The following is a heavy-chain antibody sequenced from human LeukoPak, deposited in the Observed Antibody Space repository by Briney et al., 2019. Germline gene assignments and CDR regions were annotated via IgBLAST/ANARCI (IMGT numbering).Heavy chain of an antibody. V-gene: IGHV3-23*01. CDR3: AKNGGYSYGSDA. CDR1: GFTFSTYS. CDR2: IGGTGGPT. J-gene: IGHJ5*02. Sequence: GGSLRLSCAASGFTFSTYSMCWVRQAPGKGLEWVSSIGGTGGPTYYAESVKGRFSISRDNSRNTLYLQMNSLRAEDTAVYYCAKNGGYSYGSDAWGQRTLVTVSS. D-gene: IGHD5-18*01.